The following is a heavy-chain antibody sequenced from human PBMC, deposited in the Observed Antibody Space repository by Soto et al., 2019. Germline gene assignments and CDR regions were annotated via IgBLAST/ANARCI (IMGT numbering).Heavy chain of an antibody. CDR3: ARRKERSGPHYFDS. V-gene: IGHV1-8*01. D-gene: IGHD1-1*01. CDR1: GSSFITYD. Sequence: QVQLVQSGAEVKKPGASVKVSCKASGSSFITYDINWVRQAPGQGLEWMGWMNPYNGNAGYAQKFQGRVTMTRNTSISTAYMELSSLRSNDTAVYFCARRKERSGPHYFDSWGQGTLVTVSS. CDR2: MNPYNGNA. J-gene: IGHJ4*02.